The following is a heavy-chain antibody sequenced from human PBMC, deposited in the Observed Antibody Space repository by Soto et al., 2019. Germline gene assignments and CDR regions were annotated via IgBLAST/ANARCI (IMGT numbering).Heavy chain of an antibody. V-gene: IGHV3-23*01. D-gene: IGHD3-10*01. J-gene: IGHJ3*02. CDR1: GFTFSSYA. Sequence: GGSLRLSCAASGFTFSSYAMSWVRQAPGKGLEWVSGISGSGGGAYYADSVKGRFTISRDNSKNTLYLQMNSLRAEDTAVYYYAKDYGEGAFDIWGQGTMVTVSS. CDR3: AKDYGEGAFDI. CDR2: ISGSGGGA.